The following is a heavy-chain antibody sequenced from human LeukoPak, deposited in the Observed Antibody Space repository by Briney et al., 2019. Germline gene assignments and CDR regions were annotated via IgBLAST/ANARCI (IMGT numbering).Heavy chain of an antibody. J-gene: IGHJ5*02. CDR1: GGSLSSGGYY. D-gene: IGHD6-13*01. CDR3: ARAYTSSCRWFDP. V-gene: IGHV4-31*03. CDR2: IYYSGST. Sequence: PSETLSLTCTVSGGSLSSGGYYWSWIRQHPGTGLEWIGYIYYSGSTYYNPSLKSRVSISVDTSNNQFSLKLNSVTAADTAVYYCARAYTSSCRWFDPWGQGTLVTVSS.